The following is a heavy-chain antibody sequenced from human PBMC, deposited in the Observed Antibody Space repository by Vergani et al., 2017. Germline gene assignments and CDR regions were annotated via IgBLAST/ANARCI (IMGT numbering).Heavy chain of an antibody. Sequence: EVQLVESGGVVVPPGGSLRLSCAASGFTFDDYTMHWVRQAPGKGLELVSLIGWDGGSTNYADSVKGRVTISRDNSKNSLYLQMNSLRTEDTALYYCASGRVAAAGTTWFDPWGQGTLVTVSS. CDR1: GFTFDDYT. D-gene: IGHD6-13*01. CDR3: ASGRVAAAGTTWFDP. CDR2: IGWDGGST. V-gene: IGHV3-43*01. J-gene: IGHJ5*02.